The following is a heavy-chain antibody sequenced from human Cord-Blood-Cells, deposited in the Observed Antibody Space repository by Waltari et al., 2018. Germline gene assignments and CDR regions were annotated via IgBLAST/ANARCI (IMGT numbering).Heavy chain of an antibody. D-gene: IGHD3-22*01. CDR1: GFTFSSYW. CDR3: ARSYYDSSGYFDY. CDR2: IKQDGSGK. J-gene: IGHJ4*02. V-gene: IGHV3-7*01. Sequence: EVQLVESGGGLVQPGGSLRLSCAASGFTFSSYWMSWVRQAPGKGLEGVANIKQDGSGKYSVDSVKGRFTISRDNAKNSLYLQMNSLRAEDTAVYYCARSYYDSSGYFDYWGQGTLVTVSS.